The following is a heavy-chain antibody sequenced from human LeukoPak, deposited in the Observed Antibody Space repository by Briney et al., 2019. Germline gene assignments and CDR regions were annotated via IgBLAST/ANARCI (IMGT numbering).Heavy chain of an antibody. J-gene: IGHJ4*02. CDR1: GFTFSNYA. CDR3: AKDGGGNCYDPIDY. V-gene: IGHV3-23*01. D-gene: IGHD2-21*01. Sequence: PGGSLRLSCGFSGFTFSNYAMSWVRQAPGKGLEWISGITDSGRSSYFADSVRGRFTISGDKSKNTLYLQMNSLRAEDTALYFCAKDGGGNCYDPIDYWGQGILVTVSS. CDR2: ITDSGRSS.